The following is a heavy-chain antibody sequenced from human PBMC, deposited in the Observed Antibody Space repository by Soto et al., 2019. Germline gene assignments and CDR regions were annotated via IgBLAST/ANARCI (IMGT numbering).Heavy chain of an antibody. Sequence: QITLKESGPTLVKPTQTLTLTCTFPGFSFSSIGEGVGWIRQPPGKALEWLALIYWDDDKRYSPSLKSRLTITREPSKNPVVLTMTNMDPVDTATYYCVQSRCGGDCLQSYSSHSYYGLDVWGQGTTVTVSS. CDR2: IYWDDDK. CDR3: VQSRCGGDCLQSYSSHSYYGLDV. J-gene: IGHJ6*02. CDR1: GFSFSSIGEG. D-gene: IGHD2-21*02. V-gene: IGHV2-5*02.